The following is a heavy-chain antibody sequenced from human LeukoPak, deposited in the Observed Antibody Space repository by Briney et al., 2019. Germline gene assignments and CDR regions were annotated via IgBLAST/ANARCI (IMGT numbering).Heavy chain of an antibody. CDR3: ARDPTPSIRYGGEFDL. Sequence: SVKVSCKASGGTFSSYAISWVRQAPGQGLEWMGGIIPIFGTANYAQKFQGRVTITTDESTSTAYMELSSLRSEDTAVYYCARDPTPSIRYGGEFDLWAVAPWSLSPQ. D-gene: IGHD3-9*01. CDR2: IIPIFGTA. V-gene: IGHV1-69*05. CDR1: GGTFSSYA. J-gene: IGHJ2*01.